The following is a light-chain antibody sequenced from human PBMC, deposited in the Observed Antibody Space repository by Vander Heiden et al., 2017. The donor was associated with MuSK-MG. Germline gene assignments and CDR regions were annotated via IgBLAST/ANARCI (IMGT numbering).Light chain of an antibody. CDR3: QQCYSTPYT. CDR1: QSISSY. Sequence: DIQMTQSPSSLSASVGDRVTITCRASQSISSYLNWYQQKPGKAPKLLIYAASSLQSGVPSRFSGSGSGTDFTLTIRSLQPEDFATYYCQQCYSTPYTFGQGTKLEIK. CDR2: AAS. V-gene: IGKV1-39*01. J-gene: IGKJ2*01.